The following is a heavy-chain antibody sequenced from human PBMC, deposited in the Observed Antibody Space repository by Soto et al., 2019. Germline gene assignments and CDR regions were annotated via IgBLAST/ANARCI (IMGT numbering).Heavy chain of an antibody. CDR3: ARGPAGHASGYDSYFDY. J-gene: IGHJ4*02. CDR1: GFTFSSYW. Sequence: GGSLRLSCAASGFTFSSYWMSWVRQAPGKGLEWVANIKQDGSEKYYVDSVKGRFTISRDNAKNSLYLQMNSLRAEDTAVYYCARGPAGHASGYDSYFDYWGQGTLVTVSS. V-gene: IGHV3-7*05. CDR2: IKQDGSEK. D-gene: IGHD5-12*01.